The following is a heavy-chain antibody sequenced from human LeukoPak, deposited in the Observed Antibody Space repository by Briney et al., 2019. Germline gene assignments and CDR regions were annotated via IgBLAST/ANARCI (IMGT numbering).Heavy chain of an antibody. D-gene: IGHD6-19*01. V-gene: IGHV4-34*01. J-gene: IGHJ6*02. CDR2: INHSGST. Sequence: SETLSLTCAVYGGSFSGYYWSWIRQPPGKGLEWIGEINHSGSTNYNPSLKSRVTISVDTSKNQFSLKLSSVTAADTAVYYCARGEGSGWPYYYYYYGMDVWGQGTTVTVSS. CDR1: GGSFSGYY. CDR3: ARGEGSGWPYYYYYYGMDV.